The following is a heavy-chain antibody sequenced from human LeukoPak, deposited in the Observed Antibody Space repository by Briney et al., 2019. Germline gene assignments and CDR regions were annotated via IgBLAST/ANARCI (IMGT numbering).Heavy chain of an antibody. V-gene: IGHV4-31*03. Sequence: SETLSLTCTVSGGSISSGGYYWSWIRQHPGKGLEWIGYIYYSGSTYYNPSLKSRVTISVDTSKNQFSLKLSSVTAADTAVYYCARVSSGRPHCSSTSCYLLVYGWFGPWGQETLVTVSS. J-gene: IGHJ5*02. CDR2: IYYSGST. D-gene: IGHD2-2*01. CDR3: ARVSSGRPHCSSTSCYLLVYGWFGP. CDR1: GGSISSGGYY.